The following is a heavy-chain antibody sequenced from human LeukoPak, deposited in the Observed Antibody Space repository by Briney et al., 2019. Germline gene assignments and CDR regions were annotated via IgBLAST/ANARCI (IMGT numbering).Heavy chain of an antibody. J-gene: IGHJ4*02. CDR1: GGSFSGYY. Sequence: SETLSLTCAVYGGSFSGYYWSWIRQPPGKGLEWIGEINHSGSTNYNPSLKSRVTISVDTSKNQFSLKLSSVTAADTAVYHCARGGQQQLYYFDYWGQGTLVTVSS. CDR2: INHSGST. CDR3: ARGGQQQLYYFDY. D-gene: IGHD6-13*01. V-gene: IGHV4-34*01.